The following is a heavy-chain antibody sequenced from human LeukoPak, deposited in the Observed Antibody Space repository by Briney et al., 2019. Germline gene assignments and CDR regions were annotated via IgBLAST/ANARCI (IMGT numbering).Heavy chain of an antibody. V-gene: IGHV3-30*04. CDR2: ISYDGSNK. J-gene: IGHJ3*02. CDR1: GFTFSSYA. D-gene: IGHD2-2*01. Sequence: GRSLRLSCAASGFTFSSYAMHWVRQAPGKGLEWVAVISYDGSNKYYADSVKGRFTISRDNSKNTLYLQMNSLRAEDTAVYYCSKVPSIWGQGTMVTVSS. CDR3: SKVPSI.